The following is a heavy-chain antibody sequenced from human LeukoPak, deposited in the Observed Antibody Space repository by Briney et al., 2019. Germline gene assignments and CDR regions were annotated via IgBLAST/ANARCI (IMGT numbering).Heavy chain of an antibody. Sequence: PGGSLRLSCAASGFTFSSYWMSWVRQAPGKGLEWVANIKQDGSEKYYVDSVKGRFTISRDNAKNSLYLQMNSLRAEDTAVYYCASEGGVLVGATRSFDYWGQGTLVTVSS. CDR3: ASEGGVLVGATRSFDY. CDR2: IKQDGSEK. V-gene: IGHV3-7*01. J-gene: IGHJ4*02. D-gene: IGHD1-26*01. CDR1: GFTFSSYW.